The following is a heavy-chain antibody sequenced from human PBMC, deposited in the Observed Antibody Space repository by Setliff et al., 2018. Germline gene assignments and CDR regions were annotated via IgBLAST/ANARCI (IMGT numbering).Heavy chain of an antibody. D-gene: IGHD2-21*01. V-gene: IGHV4-38-2*02. CDR1: GYSISSGYI. CDR3: ARVSIAAPSYYGMDV. CDR2: IGHTGSI. J-gene: IGHJ6*02. Sequence: SETLSLTCTVSGYSISSGYIWGWIRQPPGKGLEWVGNIGHTGSINYNPSLKSRVTISIDKSNNLFSLELASVTAADSAVYYCARVSIAAPSYYGMDVWGRGTTVTVSS.